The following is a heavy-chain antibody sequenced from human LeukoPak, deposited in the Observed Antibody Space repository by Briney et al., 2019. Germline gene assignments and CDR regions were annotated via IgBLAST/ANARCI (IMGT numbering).Heavy chain of an antibody. Sequence: SETLSLTCTVSGGTISSSSYYWGWIRQPPGKGLEWIGSIYYSGSTYHNPSLKSRVTISVDTSKDQFSLKLSSVTAADTAVYYCARQGLTKYYYDSSGYYRPGYFDYWGQGTLVTVSS. V-gene: IGHV4-39*07. CDR2: IYYSGST. J-gene: IGHJ4*02. CDR1: GGTISSSSYY. D-gene: IGHD3-22*01. CDR3: ARQGLTKYYYDSSGYYRPGYFDY.